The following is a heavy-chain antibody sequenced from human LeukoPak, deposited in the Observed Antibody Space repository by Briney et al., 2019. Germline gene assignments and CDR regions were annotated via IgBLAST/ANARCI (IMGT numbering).Heavy chain of an antibody. CDR3: AREPDRGDYGLDV. D-gene: IGHD4-17*01. CDR1: GGFISDYY. V-gene: IGHV4-59*01. J-gene: IGHJ3*01. CDR2: IYNSGST. Sequence: SETLSLTCIVSGGFISDYYWSWIRQPPGKGLEWIGYIYNSGSTQYNPSLKGQVSISVDTSKKQFSLRLNSVTAADTAVYYCAREPDRGDYGLDVWGQGTMVTVSS.